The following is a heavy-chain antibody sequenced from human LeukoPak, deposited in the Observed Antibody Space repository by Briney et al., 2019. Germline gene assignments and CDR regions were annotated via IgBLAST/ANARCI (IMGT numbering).Heavy chain of an antibody. D-gene: IGHD1-7*01. CDR2: THKSGTT. V-gene: IGHV4-61*02. CDR3: ARASWNYLER. CDR1: GGSITYGSYY. J-gene: IGHJ4*02. Sequence: SETLSLTCTVSGGSITYGSYYWSWIRQAAGKGLEWIGRTHKSGTTHYNPSLRRRVILSLDMSKNQFSLQLSSVTAADTAVYYCARASWNYLERWGQGSLVTVSS.